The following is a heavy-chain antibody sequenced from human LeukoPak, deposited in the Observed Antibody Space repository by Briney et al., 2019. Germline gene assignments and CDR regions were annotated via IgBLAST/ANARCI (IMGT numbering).Heavy chain of an antibody. D-gene: IGHD2-2*01. J-gene: IGHJ3*02. Sequence: GGSLRLSCAASGFTFSSHAMHWVRQAPGKGLEWVAVISYDGSNKYYADSVKGRFTISRDNSKNTLYPQMNSLRAEDTAVYYCATDQGYCSSTSCPPDAFDIWGQGTMVTVSS. V-gene: IGHV3-30-3*01. CDR1: GFTFSSHA. CDR2: ISYDGSNK. CDR3: ATDQGYCSSTSCPPDAFDI.